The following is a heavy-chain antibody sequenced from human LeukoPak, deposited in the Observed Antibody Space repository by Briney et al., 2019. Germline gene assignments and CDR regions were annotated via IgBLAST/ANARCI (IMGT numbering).Heavy chain of an antibody. Sequence: GASVKVSCKASGYTFIGYYMHWVRQAPGQGLEWMGGIIPIFGTANYAQKLQGRVTITADESTSTAYMELSSLRSEDTAVYYCARDTGYVLRNYYFYMDVWGKGTTVTISS. V-gene: IGHV1-69*13. CDR1: GYTFIGYY. D-gene: IGHD3-16*01. CDR2: IIPIFGTA. J-gene: IGHJ6*03. CDR3: ARDTGYVLRNYYFYMDV.